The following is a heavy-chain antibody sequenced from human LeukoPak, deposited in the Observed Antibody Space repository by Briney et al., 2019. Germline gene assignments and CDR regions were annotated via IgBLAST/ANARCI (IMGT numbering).Heavy chain of an antibody. V-gene: IGHV3-73*01. J-gene: IGHJ4*02. CDR1: GFTVSSNY. CDR3: TRSQGDY. CDR2: IRSKAYSYAT. Sequence: GGSLRLSCAASGFTVSSNYMTWVRQASGKGLEWVGRIRSKAYSYATAYAASVKGRFTISRDDSKNTAYLQMNSLKTEDTAVYYCTRSQGDYWGQETLDRVFS.